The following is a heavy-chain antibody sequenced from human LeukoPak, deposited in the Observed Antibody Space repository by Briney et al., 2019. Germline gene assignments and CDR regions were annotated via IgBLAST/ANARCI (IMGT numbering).Heavy chain of an antibody. CDR2: INWNSGTI. CDR3: AKDRGQLNVGVDY. CDR1: GFNFNDYG. V-gene: IGHV3-9*01. D-gene: IGHD1-1*01. Sequence: PGRSLRLSCAASGFNFNDYGMHWVRQAPGKGLEWVSGINWNSGTIGYADSVKGRFTISRDRAKSSLYLQMNSLRREDTALYYCAKDRGQLNVGVDYWGQGTLVTVSS. J-gene: IGHJ4*02.